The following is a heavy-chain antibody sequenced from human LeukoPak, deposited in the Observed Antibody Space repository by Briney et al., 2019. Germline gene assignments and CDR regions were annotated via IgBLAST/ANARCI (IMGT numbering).Heavy chain of an antibody. CDR1: GFSFSTSAVG. CDR2: IYWDDDK. Sequence: SGPTLVNPTQTLTLTCTFSGFSFSTSAVGVGWIRQPPGKALEWLALIYWDDDKRYRPSLKSRLTITKDTSKNQVVLIMTNMDPVDTATYYCARRQNYYDSSGEYFDYWGQGTLVTVSS. CDR3: ARRQNYYDSSGEYFDY. V-gene: IGHV2-5*02. J-gene: IGHJ4*02. D-gene: IGHD3-22*01.